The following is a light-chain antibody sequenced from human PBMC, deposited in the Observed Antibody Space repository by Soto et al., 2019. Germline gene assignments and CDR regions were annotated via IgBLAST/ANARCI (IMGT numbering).Light chain of an antibody. Sequence: DIKMTQSPSSLSESVGASVKITCRASQSISSYLNWYQQKPGKAPKLLIYAASSLQSGVPSRFSGSGSGTDVTLTISSLQTEDFATYYCQQSYSTLWTFGQGTKVDIK. J-gene: IGKJ1*01. V-gene: IGKV1-39*01. CDR1: QSISSY. CDR3: QQSYSTLWT. CDR2: AAS.